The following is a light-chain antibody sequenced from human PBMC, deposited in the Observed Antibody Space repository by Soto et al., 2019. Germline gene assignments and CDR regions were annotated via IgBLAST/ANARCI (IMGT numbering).Light chain of an antibody. J-gene: IGLJ7*01. CDR1: SSDVGSHNL. CDR3: CSDGGSRAV. CDR2: EVS. V-gene: IGLV2-23*02. Sequence: QSVLTQPASVSGSPGQSITISCTGTSSDVGSHNLVSWYQQHPGQAPKLMIYEVSKRPLGVSARFSASKSGNTASLTISGLQAEDEADYYCCSDGGSRAVFGGGTKLTVL.